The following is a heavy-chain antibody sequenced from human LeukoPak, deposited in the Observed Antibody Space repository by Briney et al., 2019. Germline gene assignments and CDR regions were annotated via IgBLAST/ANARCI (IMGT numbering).Heavy chain of an antibody. CDR1: GGSFSGYY. CDR3: ARLAPQYYYGSGSSYYIYYMDV. D-gene: IGHD3-10*01. J-gene: IGHJ6*03. V-gene: IGHV4-34*01. Sequence: SETLSLTCAVYGGSFSGYYWSWIRQPPGKGLEWIGEIYYSGSTNYNPSLKSRVTISVDTSKNQFSLKLSSVTAADTAVYYCARLAPQYYYGSGSSYYIYYMDVWGKGTTVTVSS. CDR2: IYYSGST.